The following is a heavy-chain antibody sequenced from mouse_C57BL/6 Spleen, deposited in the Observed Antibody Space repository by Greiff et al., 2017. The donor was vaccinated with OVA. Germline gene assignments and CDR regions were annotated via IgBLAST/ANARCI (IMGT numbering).Heavy chain of an antibody. CDR3: AREGHDY. V-gene: IGHV1-82*01. CDR2: IYPGDGDT. Sequence: VQGVESGPELVKPGASVKISCKASGYAFSSSWMNWVKQRPGKGLEWIGRIYPGDGDTNYNGKFKGKATLTADKSSSTAYMQLSSLTSEDSAVYFCAREGHDYWGQGTTLTVSS. CDR1: GYAFSSSW. J-gene: IGHJ2*01.